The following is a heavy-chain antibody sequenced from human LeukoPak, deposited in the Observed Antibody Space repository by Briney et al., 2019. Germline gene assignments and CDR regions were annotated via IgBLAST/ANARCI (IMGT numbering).Heavy chain of an antibody. D-gene: IGHD4-17*01. J-gene: IGHJ4*02. V-gene: IGHV3-21*01. CDR1: GFTFSTYS. CDR2: ITGSSTHT. CDR3: AAYASLDY. Sequence: GGSLRLSCAASGFTFSTYSMNWVRQAPGKGLEWVSIITGSSTHTQYADSVKGRFTISRDNAKNSLYLQMNSLRAEDTAVYYCAAYASLDYLGQGTLLTVSS.